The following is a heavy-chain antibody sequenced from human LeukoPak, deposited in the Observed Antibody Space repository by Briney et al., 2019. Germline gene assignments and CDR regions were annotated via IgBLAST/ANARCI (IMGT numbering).Heavy chain of an antibody. CDR1: GGSINDITYY. CDR3: ARISPTPQMNN. D-gene: IGHD1/OR15-1a*01. V-gene: IGHV4-39*07. Sequence: SETLSLTCTVSGGSINDITYYWGWIRQPPGKGLEWVGNIYYIGKTYYTPSLQSRVTLSVDMSKNQFSLKLSSMTAADTAVYYCARISPTPQMNNWGRGTLVTVSS. J-gene: IGHJ4*02. CDR2: IYYIGKT.